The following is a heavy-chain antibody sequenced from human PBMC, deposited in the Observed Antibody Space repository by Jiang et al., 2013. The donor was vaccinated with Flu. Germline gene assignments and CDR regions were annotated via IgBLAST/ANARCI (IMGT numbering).Heavy chain of an antibody. CDR3: VRVLGFHAFDF. CDR1: GYSINSGYS. V-gene: IGHV4-38-2*02. J-gene: IGHJ3*01. CDR2: VHHSASA. Sequence: GPGLVKASETLSLTCSVSGYSINSGYSWGWIRQSPGKGLEWIATVHHSASAYYNPSLGSRLSTPLDMSKNQFSLFLTSVTAADTAVYFCVRVLGFHAFDFWGQGTPVTVFS.